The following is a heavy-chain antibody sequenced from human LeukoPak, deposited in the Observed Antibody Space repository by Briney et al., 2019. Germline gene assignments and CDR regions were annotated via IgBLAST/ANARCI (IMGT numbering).Heavy chain of an antibody. D-gene: IGHD6-13*01. Sequence: GGSLRLSCAASGFTFSSYSMNWVRQAPGKGLEWVSSISSHGSYINYADSVKGRFTISRDNAKNSLYLQMNSLRAEDTAVYYCARGAAAGPIPFDYWGQGTLVTVSS. CDR1: GFTFSSYS. CDR2: ISSHGSYI. J-gene: IGHJ4*02. CDR3: ARGAAAGPIPFDY. V-gene: IGHV3-21*01.